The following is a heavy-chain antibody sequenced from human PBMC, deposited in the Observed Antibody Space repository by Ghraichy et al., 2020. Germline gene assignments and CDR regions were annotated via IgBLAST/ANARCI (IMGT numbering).Heavy chain of an antibody. CDR2: IYYSGST. D-gene: IGHD4-11*01. Sequence: SETLSLTCTVSGGSVSSGSYYWSWIRQPPGKGLEWIGYIYYSGSTNYNPSLKSRVTISVDTSKNQFSLKLSSVTAADTAVYYCARVPTVTTNYYYYYMDVWGKGTTVTVSS. CDR1: GGSVSSGSYY. V-gene: IGHV4-61*01. CDR3: ARVPTVTTNYYYYYMDV. J-gene: IGHJ6*03.